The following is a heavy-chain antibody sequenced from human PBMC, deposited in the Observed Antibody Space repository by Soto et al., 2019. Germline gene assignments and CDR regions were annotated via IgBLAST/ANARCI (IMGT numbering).Heavy chain of an antibody. CDR3: ARLNGYCLGTSCHGYYGMDA. V-gene: IGHV4-39*01. CDR1: SGSISSTIYS. D-gene: IGHD2-2*03. J-gene: IGHJ6*02. Sequence: SDTLSLTCTVSSGSISSTIYSWDWIRQPPGKGLEWIGSIFYSGSTYYNPSLKSRVTISVDTSKNQFSLTLTSVTAADTAVYYCARLNGYCLGTSCHGYYGMDAWGQGTTVT. CDR2: IFYSGST.